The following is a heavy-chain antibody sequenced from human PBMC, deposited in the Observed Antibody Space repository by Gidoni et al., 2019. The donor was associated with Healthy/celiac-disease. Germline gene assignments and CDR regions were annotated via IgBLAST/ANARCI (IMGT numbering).Heavy chain of an antibody. D-gene: IGHD6-19*01. CDR3: AKRVEGGWYGYYGMDV. J-gene: IGHJ6*02. CDR1: GFTFRRYG. CDR2: ISYEGSNK. Sequence: QLQLVDSGGGVVQPGRSLSLSCAASGFTFRRYGMHWVRQAPGKGLEWVAVISYEGSNKYYADSVKGRFTISRDNSKNTLYLQMNSLRAEDTAVYYCAKRVEGGWYGYYGMDVWGQGTTVTVSS. V-gene: IGHV3-30*18.